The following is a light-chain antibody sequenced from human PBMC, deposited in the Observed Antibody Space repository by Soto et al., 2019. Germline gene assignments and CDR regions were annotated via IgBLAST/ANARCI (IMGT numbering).Light chain of an antibody. CDR1: SSNIGSNT. CDR3: AAWDDSLNGPV. V-gene: IGLV1-44*01. CDR2: SNN. Sequence: QSVLTQPPSASGTPGQRVTISCSGSSSNIGSNTVNWYQQLLGTAPKLLIYSNNQRPSGVPDRFSGSKSGTSASLAISGLQSEDEADYYCAAWDDSLNGPVFGGGTKLTVL. J-gene: IGLJ3*02.